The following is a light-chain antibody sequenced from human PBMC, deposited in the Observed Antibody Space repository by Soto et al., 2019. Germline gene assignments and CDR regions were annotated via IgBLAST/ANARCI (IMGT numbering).Light chain of an antibody. V-gene: IGKV3D-20*02. J-gene: IGKJ4*01. CDR1: QSVSSSF. CDR3: QQRSNWLIS. Sequence: EIVLTQSPGTLSLSPGERATLSCRASQSVSSSFLAWYQQKPGQAPRLLIYGASNRATGIPDRFSGSGSGTDFTLTISRLEPEDFAVYYCQQRSNWLISFGGGTKVDIK. CDR2: GAS.